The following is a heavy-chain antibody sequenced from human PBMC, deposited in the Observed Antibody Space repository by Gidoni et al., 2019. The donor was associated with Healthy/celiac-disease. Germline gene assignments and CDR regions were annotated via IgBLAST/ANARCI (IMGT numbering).Heavy chain of an antibody. CDR3: ARDPPGSGVG. Sequence: QVQLVQSGAEVKKPGASVKVSCKASGYTFTRYYMHRVRQAPGQGLEWMGIINPSRGSPSYAQKFQGRVTMTRDTSTSTVYMVLSSLRSEDTAVYYCARDPPGSGVGWGQGTLVTVSS. CDR1: GYTFTRYY. D-gene: IGHD3-10*01. V-gene: IGHV1-46*01. J-gene: IGHJ4*02. CDR2: INPSRGSP.